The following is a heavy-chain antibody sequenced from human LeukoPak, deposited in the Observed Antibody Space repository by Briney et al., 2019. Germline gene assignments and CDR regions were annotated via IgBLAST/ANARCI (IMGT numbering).Heavy chain of an antibody. J-gene: IGHJ4*02. V-gene: IGHV1-46*01. CDR3: ARGCGGDCRTDYFDY. Sequence: GASVRVSCTASGYTFTSYYMHWVRQAPGQGLEWMGLINPSGGSTSYAQKFQGRVTMTRDMSTSTVYMELSSLRSEDTAVYYCARGCGGDCRTDYFDYWGQGTLVTVSS. CDR1: GYTFTSYY. CDR2: INPSGGST. D-gene: IGHD2-21*02.